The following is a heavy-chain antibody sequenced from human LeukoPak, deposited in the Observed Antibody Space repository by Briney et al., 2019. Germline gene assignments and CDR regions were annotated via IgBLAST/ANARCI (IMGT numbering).Heavy chain of an antibody. Sequence: GGSLRLSCAASGFTFSSYEMNWVRQAPGKGLEWVSYISSSGSTIYYADSVKGRFTISRDNAKNSLYLQMNSLRAEDTAVYYCARGHNDVFDIWGQGTMVTVSS. V-gene: IGHV3-48*03. J-gene: IGHJ3*02. CDR1: GFTFSSYE. CDR3: ARGHNDVFDI. CDR2: ISSSGSTI.